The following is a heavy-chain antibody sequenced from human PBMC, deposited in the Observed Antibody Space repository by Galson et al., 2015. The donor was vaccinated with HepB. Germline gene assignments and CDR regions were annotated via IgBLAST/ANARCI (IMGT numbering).Heavy chain of an antibody. CDR1: GGSISSSSYY. Sequence: LSLTCTVSGGSISSSSYYWGWIRQPPGKGPEWIGSIYYSGSTYYNPSLKSRVTISVDTSKNQFSLKLSSVTAADTAVYYCARGLLSHYGMDVWGQGTTVTVSS. J-gene: IGHJ6*02. CDR2: IYYSGST. CDR3: ARGLLSHYGMDV. V-gene: IGHV4-39*07.